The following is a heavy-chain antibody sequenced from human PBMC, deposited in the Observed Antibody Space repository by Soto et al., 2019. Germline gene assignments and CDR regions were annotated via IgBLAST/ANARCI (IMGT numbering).Heavy chain of an antibody. CDR1: GGTFSSYA. V-gene: IGHV1-69*19. J-gene: IGHJ6*02. CDR3: ARSQGSSTSLEIYYYYYYGMDV. D-gene: IGHD2-2*01. Sequence: QVQLVQSGAEVKKPGSSVKVSCKASGGTFSSYAISWVRQAPGQGLEWMGGIIPISGTANYAQKFQGRVTITADESTRTVSMELSSLRSEDTAVYFCARSQGSSTSLEIYYYYYYGMDVWGQGTTVTVSS. CDR2: IIPISGTA.